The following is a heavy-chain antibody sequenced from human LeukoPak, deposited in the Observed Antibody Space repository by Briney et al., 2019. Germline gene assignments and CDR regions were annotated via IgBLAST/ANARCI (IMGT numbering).Heavy chain of an antibody. D-gene: IGHD3-10*01. J-gene: IGHJ3*02. V-gene: IGHV4-59*01. Sequence: SETLSLTCTVSGGSISSYYWSWIRQPPGKGLEWIGYIYYSGSTNYNPSLKSRVTISVDTSKNQSSLRLSSVTAADTAVYYCARPGGSDAFDIWGQGTMVTVSS. CDR2: IYYSGST. CDR1: GGSISSYY. CDR3: ARPGGSDAFDI.